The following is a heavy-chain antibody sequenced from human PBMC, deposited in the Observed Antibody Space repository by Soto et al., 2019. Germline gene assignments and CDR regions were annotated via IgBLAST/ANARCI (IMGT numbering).Heavy chain of an antibody. D-gene: IGHD2-21*01. V-gene: IGHV1-18*01. CDR2: VSPYTGET. CDR3: TRDAPPYGPTYFDF. Sequence: QVRLVQSGAEVKKPGASVKVSCRASGYIFPDYGISWVRQAPGQGLEWMGWVSPYTGETKYAQKFQGRVTMTTDRSTYTAYMELTSLGSDDSAVYYCTRDAPPYGPTYFDFWGQGTLVTVSS. J-gene: IGHJ4*02. CDR1: GYIFPDYG.